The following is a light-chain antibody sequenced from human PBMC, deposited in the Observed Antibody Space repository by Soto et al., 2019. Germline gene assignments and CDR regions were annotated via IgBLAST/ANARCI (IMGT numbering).Light chain of an antibody. V-gene: IGKV4-1*01. CDR3: QQYYSTPRYT. CDR1: QSVLYSSNNKNY. Sequence: DIVMTQSPDSLAVPLRERATSNCKSSQSVLYSSNNKNYLAWYQQKPGQPPKLLIYCASTRESGVPDRFSGSRSGTDFTITISSLQAEDVAVYYCQQYYSTPRYTFGQGTKLEIK. J-gene: IGKJ2*01. CDR2: CAS.